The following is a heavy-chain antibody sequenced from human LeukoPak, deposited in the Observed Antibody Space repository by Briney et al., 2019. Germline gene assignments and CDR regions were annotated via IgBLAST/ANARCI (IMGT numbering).Heavy chain of an antibody. Sequence: PGRSLRLSCAASGFTFSSYGMHWVRQAPGKGLEWVAVISCDGSNKYYADSVKGRFTISRDNSKNTLYLQMNSLRAEDTAVYYCAKDEAEPYYYDSSGYCDYWGQGTLVTVSS. D-gene: IGHD3-22*01. V-gene: IGHV3-30*18. J-gene: IGHJ4*02. CDR1: GFTFSSYG. CDR3: AKDEAEPYYYDSSGYCDY. CDR2: ISCDGSNK.